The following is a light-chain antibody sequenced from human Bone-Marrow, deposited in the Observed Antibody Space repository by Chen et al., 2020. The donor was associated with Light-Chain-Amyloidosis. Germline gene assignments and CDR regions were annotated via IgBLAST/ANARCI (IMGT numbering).Light chain of an antibody. CDR3: QVWDRSSDRPV. CDR1: NLGATS. J-gene: IGLJ3*02. CDR2: EDS. Sequence: YVMTQPSSVSVAPGQTDTIAWGGNNLGATSVHWYQQTRGQARLLVVNEDSDRPSGIPERLSGSNSGNTATLTIGRVEAGYEADYCCQVWDRSSDRPVFGGGTKLTVL. V-gene: IGLV3-21*02.